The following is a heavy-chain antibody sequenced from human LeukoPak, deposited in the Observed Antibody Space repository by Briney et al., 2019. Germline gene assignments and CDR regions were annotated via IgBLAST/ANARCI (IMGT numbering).Heavy chain of an antibody. V-gene: IGHV4-34*01. Sequence: SETLSLTCAVYGGSFSGYYWSWIRQPPGKGLEWIGEINHGGSTNYNPSLKSRVTISVDTSKNQFSLKLSSVTAADTAVYYCARISMVRGVIWGLVDYWGQGTLVTVSS. CDR3: ARISMVRGVIWGLVDY. D-gene: IGHD3-10*01. CDR2: INHGGST. CDR1: GGSFSGYY. J-gene: IGHJ4*02.